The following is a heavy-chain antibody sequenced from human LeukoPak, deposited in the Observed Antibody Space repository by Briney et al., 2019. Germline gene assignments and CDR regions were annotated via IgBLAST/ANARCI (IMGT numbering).Heavy chain of an antibody. V-gene: IGHV3-69-1*01. J-gene: IGHJ4*02. Sequence: GGSLRLSCEASGFTFSNFEMNWVRQAPGKGLEWVSYITSSSTVYYAGSVKGRFTISRDNAKNSLFLQMNSLRAEDTAVYYCARDYCSGPKCYFIDYWGQGALVTVSS. D-gene: IGHD2-15*01. CDR1: GFTFSNFE. CDR2: ITSSSTV. CDR3: ARDYCSGPKCYFIDY.